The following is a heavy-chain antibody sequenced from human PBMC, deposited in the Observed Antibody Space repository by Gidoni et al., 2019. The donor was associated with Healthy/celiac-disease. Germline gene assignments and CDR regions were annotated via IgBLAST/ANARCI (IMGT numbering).Heavy chain of an antibody. Sequence: QVQLVESGGGGVQPGRSLRLSCAASGFTFRSYAMHWVRQAPGTGLEWVAVISYDGSNKYYADSVKGRFTISRDNSKNTLYLQMNSLRAEDTAVYYCARSPAVAADAHFDYWGQGTLVTVSS. D-gene: IGHD6-19*01. CDR2: ISYDGSNK. CDR3: ARSPAVAADAHFDY. J-gene: IGHJ4*02. CDR1: GFTFRSYA. V-gene: IGHV3-30*01.